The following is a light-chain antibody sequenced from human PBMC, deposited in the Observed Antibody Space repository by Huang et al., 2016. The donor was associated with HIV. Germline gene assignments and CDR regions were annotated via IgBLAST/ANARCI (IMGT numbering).Light chain of an antibody. Sequence: DIVMTQSPDSLAVSLGERATIPCKSSQSVFYSPNKNNYLAWYQQKPGQPPRLLIYWASARESVVPDRFNGSGSGTDFTFTLSNLQAEDVAVYYCQQYYKTPLTFGGGTKVEIK. CDR3: QQYYKTPLT. CDR1: QSVFYSPNKNNY. J-gene: IGKJ4*01. CDR2: WAS. V-gene: IGKV4-1*01.